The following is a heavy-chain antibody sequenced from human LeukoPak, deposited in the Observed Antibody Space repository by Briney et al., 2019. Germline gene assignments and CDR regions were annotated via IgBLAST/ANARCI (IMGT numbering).Heavy chain of an antibody. CDR1: GFTFSSYA. V-gene: IGHV3-23*01. Sequence: GGSLRLSCAASGFTFSSYAMSWVRQAPGKGLEWVSAISGSGGSTYYADSVKGRFTISRDNSKNTLYLQMNSLRAEDTAVYYCANQGYCSSTSCLIDYWGQGTLVTVSS. D-gene: IGHD2-2*01. CDR3: ANQGYCSSTSCLIDY. J-gene: IGHJ4*02. CDR2: ISGSGGST.